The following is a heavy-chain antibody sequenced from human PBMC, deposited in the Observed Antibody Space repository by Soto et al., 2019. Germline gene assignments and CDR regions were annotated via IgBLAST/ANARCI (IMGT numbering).Heavy chain of an antibody. J-gene: IGHJ4*02. D-gene: IGHD6-19*01. CDR2: IYADGRT. V-gene: IGHV3-53*02. Sequence: DVQLVETGGGVIQPGRFLRLSCAASGVIVSSSYMTWVRQAPGKGLEGVSVIYADGRTYYADSVKGRFTISRDNSKNTLYLQMNSLSAEDTAVYYCARCGGWYGKCYFDCWGQGTLVTVSS. CDR1: GVIVSSSY. CDR3: ARCGGWYGKCYFDC.